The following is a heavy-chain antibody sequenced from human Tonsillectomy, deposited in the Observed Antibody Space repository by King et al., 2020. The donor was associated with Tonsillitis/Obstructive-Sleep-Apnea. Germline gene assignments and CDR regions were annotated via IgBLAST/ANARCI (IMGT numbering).Heavy chain of an antibody. V-gene: IGHV3-64*01. J-gene: IGHJ3*02. D-gene: IGHD6-25*01. CDR2: ISSNGGST. CDR3: ATRLGDLSDAFDI. CDR1: GFTFSSYA. Sequence: VQLVESGGGLVQPGGSLRLSCAASGFTFSSYAMHWVRQAPGKGLEYVSAISSNGGSTYYANSVKGRFTISRGNSKNTLYLQMGSLRAEDMAVYYCATRLGDLSDAFDIWGQGTMVTVSS.